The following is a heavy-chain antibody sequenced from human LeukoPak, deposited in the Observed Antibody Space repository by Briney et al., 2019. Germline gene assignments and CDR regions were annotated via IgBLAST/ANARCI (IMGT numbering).Heavy chain of an antibody. CDR1: ESTFSTYS. CDR2: IDSRSNTI. Sequence: GGSLRLSCAASESTFSTYSMNWVRQAPGKGLEWVSNIDSRSNTIYYADSVKGRFTISRDNAKNSLYLQMNSLRAEDTAVYYCARNSVAGYYFDYWGQGTLVTVSS. V-gene: IGHV3-48*04. CDR3: ARNSVAGYYFDY. J-gene: IGHJ4*02. D-gene: IGHD6-19*01.